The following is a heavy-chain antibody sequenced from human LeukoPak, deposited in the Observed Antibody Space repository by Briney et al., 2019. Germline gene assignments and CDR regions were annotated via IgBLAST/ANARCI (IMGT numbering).Heavy chain of an antibody. CDR2: INPYNDGT. D-gene: IGHD2-15*01. CDR1: GSTFIDNY. V-gene: IGHV1-2*02. J-gene: IGHJ6*03. CDR3: AREAASFGTYLGYMDG. Sequence: ASVNVSCKASGSTFIDNYIHWVRQAPGQGLGWMGWINPYNDGTKYALKFERRVTTTSDRYTTTVYMEVTKLRSHDTTVFYCAREAASFGTYLGYMDGWGKGTTVTVSS.